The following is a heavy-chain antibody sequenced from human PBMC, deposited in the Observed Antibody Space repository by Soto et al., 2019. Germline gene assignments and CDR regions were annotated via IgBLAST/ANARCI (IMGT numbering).Heavy chain of an antibody. D-gene: IGHD5-18*01. CDR2: IIPIFGTA. CDR3: ARLELSRDTARVHDFDL. Sequence: QVQLVQSGAEVKKPGSSVKVSCKASGGTFSSYAISWVRQAPGQGLEWMGGIIPIFGTANYAQKFQGRVTITAXXSXSXXYMELSSLRSEDTAVYYCARLELSRDTARVHDFDLWGRGTLVTVSS. V-gene: IGHV1-69*12. CDR1: GGTFSSYA. J-gene: IGHJ2*01.